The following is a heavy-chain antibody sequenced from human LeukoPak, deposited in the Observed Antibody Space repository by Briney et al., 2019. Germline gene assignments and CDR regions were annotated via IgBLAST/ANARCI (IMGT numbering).Heavy chain of an antibody. CDR2: ISSSSSYI. V-gene: IGHV3-21*01. CDR3: ARDRSPELLPYY. D-gene: IGHD3-10*01. CDR1: GFTFNSYS. J-gene: IGHJ4*02. Sequence: PGGSLRLSCAASGFTFNSYSMNWVRQAPGKGLEWVSSISSSSSYIYYADSVKGRFTISRDNAKNSLYLQMNSLRAEDTAVYYCARDRSPELLPYYWGQGTLVTVSS.